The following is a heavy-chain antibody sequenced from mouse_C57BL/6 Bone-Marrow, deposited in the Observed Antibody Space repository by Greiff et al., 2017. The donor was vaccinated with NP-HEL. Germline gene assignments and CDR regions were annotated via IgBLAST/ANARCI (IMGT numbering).Heavy chain of an antibody. Sequence: VQLQQPGAELVMPGASVKLSCKASGYTFTSYWMHWVKQRPGQGLEWIGEIDPSDSYTNYNQKFKGKSTLTVDKSSSTAYMQLSSLTSEDSAVYYCARRSRRGSWFAYWGQGTLVTVSA. J-gene: IGHJ3*01. CDR2: IDPSDSYT. V-gene: IGHV1-69*01. CDR1: GYTFTSYW. CDR3: ARRSRRGSWFAY.